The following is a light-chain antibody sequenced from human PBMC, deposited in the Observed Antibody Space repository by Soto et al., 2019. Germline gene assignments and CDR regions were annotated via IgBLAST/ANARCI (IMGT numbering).Light chain of an antibody. CDR3: MQPLEAPWT. CDR1: QSLLHSNGFQY. Sequence: EIVMTQSPPSLSVTPGEPASISCRSSQSLLHSNGFQYLDWYLQKPGQSPQLLIYLGFSRASGVPDRFSGSGSGTDFTLKISRVEAEDVGIYFCMQPLEAPWTFGQGTKVEIK. V-gene: IGKV2-28*01. J-gene: IGKJ1*01. CDR2: LGF.